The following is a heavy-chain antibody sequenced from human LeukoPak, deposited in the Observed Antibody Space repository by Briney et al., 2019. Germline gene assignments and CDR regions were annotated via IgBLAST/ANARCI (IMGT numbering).Heavy chain of an antibody. J-gene: IGHJ4*02. CDR3: ARWLGAIAWPYYFDY. CDR2: ISSSGSYI. V-gene: IGHV3-21*01. Sequence: GGSLRLSCAASRFTFSSYSMNWVRQAPGKGLEWVSSISSSGSYIYYADSVKGRFTISRHNARNSLYLQMNSLRAEDTAVYYCARWLGAIAWPYYFDYWGQGTLVTVSS. CDR1: RFTFSSYS. D-gene: IGHD3-16*02.